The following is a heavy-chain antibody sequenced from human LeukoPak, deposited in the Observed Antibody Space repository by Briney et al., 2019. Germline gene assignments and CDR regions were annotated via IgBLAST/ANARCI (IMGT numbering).Heavy chain of an antibody. J-gene: IGHJ4*02. CDR1: GYTFTGYY. V-gene: IGHV1-69*04. CDR3: ARDTYFDY. Sequence: SVKVSCKASGYTFTGYYMHWVRQAPGQGLEWMGRIIPILGIANYAQKFQGRVTITADKSTSTAYMELSSLRSEDTAVYYCARDTYFDYWGQGTLVTVSS. CDR2: IIPILGIA.